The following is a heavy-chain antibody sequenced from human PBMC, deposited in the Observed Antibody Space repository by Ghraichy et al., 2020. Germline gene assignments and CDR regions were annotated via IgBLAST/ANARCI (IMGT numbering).Heavy chain of an antibody. CDR3: ARVACSSTSCYRKDYYYMDV. CDR1: GGSISSYY. Sequence: TLSLTCTVSGGSISSYYWSWIRQPPGKGLEWIGYIYYSGSTNYNPSLKSRVTISVDTSKNQFSLKLSSVTAADTAVYYCARVACSSTSCYRKDYYYMDVWGKGTTVTVSS. V-gene: IGHV4-59*01. D-gene: IGHD2-2*01. J-gene: IGHJ6*03. CDR2: IYYSGST.